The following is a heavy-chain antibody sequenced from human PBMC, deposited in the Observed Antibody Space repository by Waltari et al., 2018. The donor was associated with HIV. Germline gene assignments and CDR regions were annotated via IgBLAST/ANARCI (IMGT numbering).Heavy chain of an antibody. Sequence: QVQLQQSGPGLMEPSQTLVLPCAVSGASVSSNTAGWVWLRQFTSGGLQWLGKAYYRCSEWRRDYASFMKGRLTIEPDSDMNHGSLHLTSLTPQDTAVYYGARDSFGYDYWGQGSLVRVS. J-gene: IGHJ4*02. D-gene: IGHD3-3*01. CDR1: GASVSSNTAG. CDR3: ARDSFGYDY. V-gene: IGHV6-1*01. CDR2: AYYRCSEWRR.